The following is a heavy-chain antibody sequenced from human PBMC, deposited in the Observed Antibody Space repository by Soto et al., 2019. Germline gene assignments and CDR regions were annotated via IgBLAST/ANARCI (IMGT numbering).Heavy chain of an antibody. J-gene: IGHJ4*02. CDR1: GFTFSSYA. V-gene: IGHV3-23*01. CDR2: ISGSGGST. CDR3: ANHPNDYGDPFDY. D-gene: IGHD4-17*01. Sequence: EVQLLESGGGLVQPGGSLRLSCAASGFTFSSYAMSWVRQAPGKGLEWVSAISGSGGSTYYADSVKGRFTISRDNSKNTRYLQMNSLRAEDTAVYYCANHPNDYGDPFDYWGQGTLVTVSS.